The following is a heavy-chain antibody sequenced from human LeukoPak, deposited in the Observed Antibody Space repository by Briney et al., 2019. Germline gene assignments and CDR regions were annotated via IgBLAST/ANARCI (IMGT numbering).Heavy chain of an antibody. V-gene: IGHV1-2*02. CDR3: ARLELLWFGELSPAFDY. Sequence: ASVKVSCKASGYTFTGYYMHWVRQAPGQGLEWMGWINPNSGGTNYAQKFQGRVTMTRDTSISTAYMELSRLRSDDTAVYYCARLELLWFGELSPAFDYWGQGTLVTVSS. D-gene: IGHD3-10*01. CDR2: INPNSGGT. J-gene: IGHJ4*02. CDR1: GYTFTGYY.